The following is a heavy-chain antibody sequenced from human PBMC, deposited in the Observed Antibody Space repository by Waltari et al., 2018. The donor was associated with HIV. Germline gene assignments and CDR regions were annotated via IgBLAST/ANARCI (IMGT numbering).Heavy chain of an antibody. V-gene: IGHV2-5*02. D-gene: IGHD5-12*01. CDR3: AQVGYAYYFDY. J-gene: IGHJ4*02. CDR2: IYWDDDK. CDR1: GFSLSPSGVG. Sequence: QITLKESGPTLVKPTQTLTLTCTFSGFSLSPSGVGVGWIRQPPGKALEWLALIYWDDDKRYSPSLKSRLTITKDTSKNQVVLTMTNMDPVDTATYYCAQVGYAYYFDYWGQGTLVTVSS.